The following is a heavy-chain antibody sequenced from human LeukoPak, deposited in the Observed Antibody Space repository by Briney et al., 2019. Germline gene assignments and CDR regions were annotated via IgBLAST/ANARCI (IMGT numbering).Heavy chain of an antibody. V-gene: IGHV3-48*04. CDR2: ISSSSSTI. J-gene: IGHJ1*01. CDR1: GFTFSSYS. D-gene: IGHD3-22*01. Sequence: PGGSLRLSCAASGFTFSSYSMNWVRQAPGKGLEWVSYISSSSSTIYYADSVKGRFTISRDNAKNSLYLQMNSLRAEDTAVYYCARPPTYYYDSSGYEHWGQGTLVTVSS. CDR3: ARPPTYYYDSSGYEH.